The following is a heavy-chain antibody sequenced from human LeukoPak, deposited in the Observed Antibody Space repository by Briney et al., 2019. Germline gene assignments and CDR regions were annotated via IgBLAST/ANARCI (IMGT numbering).Heavy chain of an antibody. V-gene: IGHV4-30-2*01. CDR3: ARGGESGGYAPVDY. D-gene: IGHD5-12*01. J-gene: IGHJ4*02. CDR1: GGSISSGGYS. CDR2: IYHSGST. Sequence: KTSETLSLTCAVSGGSISSGGYSWSWIRQPPGKGLEWIGYIYHSGSTYYNPSLKSRGTISVDRSKNQFSLKLSSVTAADTAVYYCARGGESGGYAPVDYWGQGTLVTVSS.